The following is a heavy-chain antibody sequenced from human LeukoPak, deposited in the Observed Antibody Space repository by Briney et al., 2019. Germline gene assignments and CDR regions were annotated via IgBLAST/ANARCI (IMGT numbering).Heavy chain of an antibody. CDR3: ARVTYYYGSGRQDEFDY. J-gene: IGHJ4*02. V-gene: IGHV1-18*01. D-gene: IGHD3-10*01. CDR2: ISAYNGKT. CDR1: GYTFTSYG. Sequence: ASVKVSCKASGYTFTSYGLSWVRQAPGQGLEWMGWISAYNGKTESSENLQGRLTMTTDTSTNTAYMELTSLTSDDTAIYFCARVTYYYGSGRQDEFDYWGQGTLVTVSS.